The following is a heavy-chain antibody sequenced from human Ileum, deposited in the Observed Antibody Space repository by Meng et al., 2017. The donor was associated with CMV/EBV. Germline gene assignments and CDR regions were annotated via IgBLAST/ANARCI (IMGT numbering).Heavy chain of an antibody. CDR1: GFTFDDYA. V-gene: IGHV3-9*01. J-gene: IGHJ6*02. CDR2: ISWNSGSI. CDR3: ARDQVATVNYYYYYGMDV. D-gene: IGHD5-12*01. Sequence: GGSLRLSCAASGFTFDDYAMHWVRQAPGKGLEWVSGISWNSGSIGYADSVKGRFTISRDNAKNSLYLQMNSLRAEDTAVYYCARDQVATVNYYYYYGMDVWGQGTTVTVSS.